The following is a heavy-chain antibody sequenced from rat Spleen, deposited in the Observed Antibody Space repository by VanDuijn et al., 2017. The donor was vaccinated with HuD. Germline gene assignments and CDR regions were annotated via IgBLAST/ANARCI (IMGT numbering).Heavy chain of an antibody. CDR2: ISYEGSST. Sequence: EVQLVESGGGLVQPGRSLKLSCVASGFTFSDYYMAWVRQAPKKGLEWVASISYEGSSTYYSDSVKGRFTISRDNAKSSLYLQMDSLRSEDTATYYCTRENYYSGEYWGQGVRVTVSS. V-gene: IGHV5-20*01. J-gene: IGHJ2*01. CDR1: GFTFSDYY. D-gene: IGHD1-1*01. CDR3: TRENYYSGEY.